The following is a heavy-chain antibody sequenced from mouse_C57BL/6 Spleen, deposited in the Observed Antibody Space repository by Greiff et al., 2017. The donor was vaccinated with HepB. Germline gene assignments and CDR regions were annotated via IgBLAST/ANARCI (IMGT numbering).Heavy chain of an antibody. Sequence: SGPELVKPGASVKISCKASGYAFSSSWMNWVKQRPGKGLEWIGRIYPGDGDTNYNGKFKGKATLTADKSSSTAYMQLSSLTSEDSAVYFCARDPYFDYWGQGTTLTVSS. J-gene: IGHJ2*01. CDR2: IYPGDGDT. CDR3: ARDPYFDY. CDR1: GYAFSSSW. V-gene: IGHV1-82*01.